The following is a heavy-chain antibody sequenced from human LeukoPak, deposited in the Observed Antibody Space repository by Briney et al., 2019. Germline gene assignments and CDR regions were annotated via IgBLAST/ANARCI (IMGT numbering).Heavy chain of an antibody. CDR1: GFTFSSYG. CDR2: IWYDGSNK. CDR3: ARDAGRYFDWLGY. Sequence: GGSLRLSCAASGFTFSSYGMRWVRQAPGKGLEWVAVIWYDGSNKYYADSVKGRFTISRDNSKNTLYLQMNSLRAEDTAVYYCARDAGRYFDWLGYWGQGTLVTVSS. J-gene: IGHJ4*02. V-gene: IGHV3-33*01. D-gene: IGHD3-9*01.